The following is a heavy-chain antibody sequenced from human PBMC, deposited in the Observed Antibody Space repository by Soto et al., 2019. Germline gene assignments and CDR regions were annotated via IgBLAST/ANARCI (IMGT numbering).Heavy chain of an antibody. V-gene: IGHV3-30*04. CDR1: GFTFNSYA. D-gene: IGHD3-3*01. J-gene: IGHJ4*02. Sequence: GGSLRLSCAASGFTFNSYAMHWVRQAPGKGLEWVAVISYDGSDKYYADSVKGRFTISRDNSKSTLYLQMNSLRADDTAMYYCARWSYLDYWGQGTRVTLSS. CDR2: ISYDGSDK. CDR3: ARWSYLDY.